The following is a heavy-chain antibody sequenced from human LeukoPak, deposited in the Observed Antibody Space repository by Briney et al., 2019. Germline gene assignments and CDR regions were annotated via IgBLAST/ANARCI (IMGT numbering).Heavy chain of an antibody. J-gene: IGHJ4*02. CDR3: ARYDSSGSLDY. CDR2: IYYSGST. CDR1: GGSISSYY. D-gene: IGHD3-22*01. V-gene: IGHV4-59*08. Sequence: SETLSLTCTVAGGSISSYYWSWIRQPPEKGREWSGYIYYSGSTNYNPSLKSRVTISVDTSKNQFSLKLSSVTAADTAVYYCARYDSSGSLDYWGQGTLVTVSS.